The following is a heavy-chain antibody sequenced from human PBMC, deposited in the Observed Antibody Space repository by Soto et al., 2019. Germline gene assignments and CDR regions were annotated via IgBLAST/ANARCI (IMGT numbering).Heavy chain of an antibody. D-gene: IGHD1-26*01. CDR2: ISYDGSNK. CDR3: AKPSGSYETWYYFDY. J-gene: IGHJ4*02. V-gene: IGHV3-30*18. Sequence: PGGSLRRSCAASGFTFSSYGMHWVRQAPGKGLEWVAVISYDGSNKYYADSVKGRFTISRDNSKNTLYLQMNSLRAEDTAVYYCAKPSGSYETWYYFDYWGQGTLVTVSS. CDR1: GFTFSSYG.